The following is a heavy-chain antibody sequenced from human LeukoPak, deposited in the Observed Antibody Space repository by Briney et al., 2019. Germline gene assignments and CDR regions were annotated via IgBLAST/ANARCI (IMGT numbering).Heavy chain of an antibody. CDR1: GGSISSSNW. CDR3: KGSGSDYNVDWFDP. Sequence: PSETLSLTCTVSGGSISSSNWWSWVRQPPGKGLEWIGEIYHSGSTNYNPSLKSRVTISLDKSKNQFSLKLSSVTAADTAIYYCKGSGSDYNVDWFDPWGQGTLVTVSS. D-gene: IGHD3-10*01. CDR2: IYHSGST. V-gene: IGHV4-4*02. J-gene: IGHJ5*02.